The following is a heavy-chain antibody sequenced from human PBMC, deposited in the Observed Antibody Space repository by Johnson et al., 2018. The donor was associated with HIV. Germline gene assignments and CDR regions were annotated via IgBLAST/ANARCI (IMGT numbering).Heavy chain of an antibody. D-gene: IGHD1-26*01. J-gene: IGHJ3*02. Sequence: VQLVESGGGLVQPGGSLRLSCAASGFTFSSYGMHWVRQAPGKGLEWVAVIWYDGSNKYYADAVKGRLLISRENAKNSLYLKMNSLRAEDTAVYYWAKRRKMWDGTTGTFDIWGQGAMVTVSS. CDR3: AKRRKMWDGTTGTFDI. CDR2: IWYDGSNK. CDR1: GFTFSSYG. V-gene: IGHV3-30*02.